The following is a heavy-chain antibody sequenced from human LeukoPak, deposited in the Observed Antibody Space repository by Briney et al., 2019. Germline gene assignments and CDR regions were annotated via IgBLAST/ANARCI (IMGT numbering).Heavy chain of an antibody. CDR1: GFTFDDYA. J-gene: IGHJ3*02. CDR3: AKTRSSGFYYFAFDI. CDR2: ISGDGTGT. Sequence: PGGSLRLSCAASGFTFDDYAMQWVRQAPGKGLEWVSLISGDGTGTHFADSVKGRFTISRDNSKNSLYLQMNSLRTEDTAFYYCAKTRSSGFYYFAFDIWGQGTMVTVSS. D-gene: IGHD1-26*01. V-gene: IGHV3-43*02.